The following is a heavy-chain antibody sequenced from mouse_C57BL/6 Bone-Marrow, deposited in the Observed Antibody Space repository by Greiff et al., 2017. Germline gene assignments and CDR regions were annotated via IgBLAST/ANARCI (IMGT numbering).Heavy chain of an antibody. Sequence: EVQLVESGGDLVKPGGSLKLSCAASGFTFSSYGMSWVRQTPDKRLEWVATISSGGSYTYYPDSGKGRFTISRDNAKNTLYLQMSSLKSEDTAMYYCARRWYFDVWGTGTTVTVSS. V-gene: IGHV5-6*01. CDR3: ARRWYFDV. CDR1: GFTFSSYG. CDR2: ISSGGSYT. J-gene: IGHJ1*03.